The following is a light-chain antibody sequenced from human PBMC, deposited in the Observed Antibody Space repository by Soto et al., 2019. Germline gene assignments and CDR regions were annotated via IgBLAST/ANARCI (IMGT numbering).Light chain of an antibody. V-gene: IGKV1-5*03. J-gene: IGKJ1*01. CDR2: KAS. Sequence: DIQMTQSPSTLSASVGDRVTITCRASQIISSWLAWYQQKPGKAPKLLIYKASSLQSGVPSRFSGSGSGTEFTLTISSLQPDDFATYYCQQYHSFSVTFGQGTKVEIK. CDR1: QIISSW. CDR3: QQYHSFSVT.